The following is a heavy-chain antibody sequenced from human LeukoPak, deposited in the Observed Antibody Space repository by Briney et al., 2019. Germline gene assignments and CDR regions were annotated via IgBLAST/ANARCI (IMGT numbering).Heavy chain of an antibody. CDR1: GGSFSGYY. CDR2: INHSGST. Sequence: PSETLSLTCAVYGGSFSGYYWSWIRQPPGKGLEWIGEINHSGSTNYNPALKSRVTRSVDTSKNQFSLKLSSVTARDTAVYSCAREMPADYVWGSYRIYFDYWGQGTLVTVSS. J-gene: IGHJ4*02. D-gene: IGHD3-16*02. V-gene: IGHV4-34*01. CDR3: AREMPADYVWGSYRIYFDY.